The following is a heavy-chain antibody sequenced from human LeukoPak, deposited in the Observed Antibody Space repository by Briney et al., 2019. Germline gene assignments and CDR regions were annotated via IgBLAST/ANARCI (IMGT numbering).Heavy chain of an antibody. CDR3: ARVGSGSYHSWYFDL. V-gene: IGHV4-4*02. CDR1: GGSISSSNW. J-gene: IGHJ2*01. D-gene: IGHD1-26*01. CDR2: IYHSGST. Sequence: SETLSLTCAVSGGSISSSNWWSWVRQPPGKGLEWIGEIYHSGSTNYNPSLKSRVTISVDKSKNQFSLKLSSVTAADTAVYYCARVGSGSYHSWYFDLWGRGTLVTVSS.